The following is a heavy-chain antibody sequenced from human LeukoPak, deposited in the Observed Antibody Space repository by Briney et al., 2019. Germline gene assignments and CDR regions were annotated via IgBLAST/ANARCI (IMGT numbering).Heavy chain of an antibody. CDR1: GFILSGSG. CDR3: AKDNHMATRH. Sequence: PGGSLRLSCAASGFILSGSGIHWVRQAPGKGLEWVSAISGSGGSTYYADSVKGRFTISRDNSKNTLYLQMNSLRAEDTAVYYCAKDNHMATRHWGQGTLVTVSS. CDR2: ISGSGGST. J-gene: IGHJ4*02. D-gene: IGHD5-24*01. V-gene: IGHV3-23*01.